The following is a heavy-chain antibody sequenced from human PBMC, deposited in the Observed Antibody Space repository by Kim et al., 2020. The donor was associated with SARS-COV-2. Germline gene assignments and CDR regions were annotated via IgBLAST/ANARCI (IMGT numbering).Heavy chain of an antibody. Sequence: FYDDSVKSRFTISRDNYKNTLFLQMNSLRAEDTAIYYCAKDTGSRSFDYWGQGTLLTVSS. J-gene: IGHJ4*02. D-gene: IGHD2-15*01. CDR3: AKDTGSRSFDY. V-gene: IGHV3-23*01.